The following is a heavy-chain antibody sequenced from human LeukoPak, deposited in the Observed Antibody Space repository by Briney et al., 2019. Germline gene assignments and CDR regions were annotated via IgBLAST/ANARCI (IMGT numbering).Heavy chain of an antibody. D-gene: IGHD6-13*01. CDR3: ARVGDFGYSEQQLAPNLGDNWFDP. J-gene: IGHJ5*02. Sequence: GGSLRLSCAASGFTFSSYAMHCVRQAPGKGLEWVAVISYHGSNKYYADSAKGRFTISRDNSKNTLYLQMNSRRAEDTAVYYCARVGDFGYSEQQLAPNLGDNWFDPWGQGTLVTVSS. V-gene: IGHV3-30-3*01. CDR2: ISYHGSNK. CDR1: GFTFSSYA.